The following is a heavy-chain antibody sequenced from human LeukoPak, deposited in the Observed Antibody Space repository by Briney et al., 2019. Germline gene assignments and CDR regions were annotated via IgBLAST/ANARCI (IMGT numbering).Heavy chain of an antibody. CDR3: ARHGLGLSPY. V-gene: IGHV4-59*08. D-gene: IGHD3-10*01. Sequence: SETLSLTCSVSGGFNTHYYWSWIRQPPGKGLEWIGYFYHSASTNYNPSLKSRVTISVDTSKNQFSLKLSSVTAADTAVYYCARHGLGLSPYWGQGTLVTVSS. J-gene: IGHJ4*02. CDR1: GGFNTHYY. CDR2: FYHSAST.